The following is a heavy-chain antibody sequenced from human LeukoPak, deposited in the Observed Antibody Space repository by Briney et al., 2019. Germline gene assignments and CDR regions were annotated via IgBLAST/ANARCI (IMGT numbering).Heavy chain of an antibody. CDR2: ISGSGSHA. J-gene: IGHJ5*02. D-gene: IGHD1-1*01. V-gene: IGHV3-23*01. CDR1: GFTFSNYG. Sequence: GGSLRLSCAASGFTFSNYGMNWTRQAPGQGLEWVSAISGSGSHANYAESVKGRFTISRDNSKNTLYLQMHSLIAADTAVYYCGSGPVGTTVPWGQGTLVTVSS. CDR3: GSGPVGTTVP.